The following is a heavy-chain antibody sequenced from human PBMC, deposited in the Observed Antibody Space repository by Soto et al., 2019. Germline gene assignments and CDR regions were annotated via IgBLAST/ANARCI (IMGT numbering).Heavy chain of an antibody. CDR2: IYYSGST. D-gene: IGHD6-19*01. CDR3: ARGDSSGWFYYGMDV. J-gene: IGHJ6*02. V-gene: IGHV4-59*01. Sequence: ASETLSLTCTVSGGSISSYCWSWIRQPPGKGLEWIGYIYYSGSTNYNPSLKSRVTISVDTSKNQFSLKLSSVTAADTAVYYCARGDSSGWFYYGMDVWGQGPTVTVYS. CDR1: GGSISSYC.